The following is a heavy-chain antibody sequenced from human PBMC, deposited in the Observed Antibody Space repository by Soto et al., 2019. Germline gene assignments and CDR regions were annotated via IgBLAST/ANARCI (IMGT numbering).Heavy chain of an antibody. CDR2: IYHSGIT. CDR3: ASPWGITLIG. V-gene: IGHV4-4*02. D-gene: IGHD3-22*01. Sequence: QVQLQESGPGLVKPSGTLSLTCVVSGGSISGSHWWSWVRQPPGKGLEWIGEIYHSGITNYNPSLKSRVTRSVDKSKNQFPLKLSSVTAADTAVYYCASPWGITLIGWGQGTLVTVSS. CDR1: GGSISGSHW. J-gene: IGHJ1*01.